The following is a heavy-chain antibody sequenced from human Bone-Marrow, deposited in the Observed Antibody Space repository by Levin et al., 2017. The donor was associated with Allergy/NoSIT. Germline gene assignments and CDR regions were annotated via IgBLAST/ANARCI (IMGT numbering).Heavy chain of an antibody. D-gene: IGHD6-13*01. Sequence: GGSLRLSCAASGFTYSGYAMGWVRQAPGKGLEWVSTISDTGRSTSYADSVRGRFTISRDNPKSMLFLQMSSLRADDTAIYYCVKDRLRYSSSWFDFWGQGTLVTVSS. CDR1: GFTYSGYA. V-gene: IGHV3-23*01. J-gene: IGHJ4*02. CDR2: ISDTGRST. CDR3: VKDRLRYSSSWFDF.